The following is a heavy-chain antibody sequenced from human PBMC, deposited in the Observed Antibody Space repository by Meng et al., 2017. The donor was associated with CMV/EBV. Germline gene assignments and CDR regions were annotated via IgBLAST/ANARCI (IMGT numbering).Heavy chain of an antibody. CDR3: AHRYYDSSIGWVDP. D-gene: IGHD3-22*01. V-gene: IGHV2-5*01. Sequence: SGPTLVKPTQTLTLTCTFSGFSLSTSGVGVGWIRQPPGKALEWLALIYWNDDKRYSPSLKSRLTITKDTSKNQVVLTMTNMDPVDTATYYCAHRYYDSSIGWVDPWGQGTLVTVSS. CDR1: GFSLSTSGVG. J-gene: IGHJ5*02. CDR2: IYWNDDK.